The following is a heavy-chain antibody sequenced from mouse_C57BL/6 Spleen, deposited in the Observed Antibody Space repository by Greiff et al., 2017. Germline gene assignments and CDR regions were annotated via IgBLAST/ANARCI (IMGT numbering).Heavy chain of an antibody. CDR3: AREIYYDYAWFAY. CDR2: IYPGDGDT. J-gene: IGHJ3*01. CDR1: GYAFSSSW. V-gene: IGHV1-82*01. Sequence: QVQLQQSGPELVKPGASVKISCKASGYAFSSSWMNWVKQRPGKGLEWIGRIYPGDGDTNYNGKFKGKATLTADKSSSTAYMQLSSLTSEDSAVYFCAREIYYDYAWFAYWGQGTLVTVSA. D-gene: IGHD2-4*01.